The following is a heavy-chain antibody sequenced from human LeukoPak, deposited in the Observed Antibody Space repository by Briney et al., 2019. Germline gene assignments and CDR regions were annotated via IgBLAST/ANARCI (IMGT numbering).Heavy chain of an antibody. CDR3: ARRSPLENFFDY. V-gene: IGHV4-59*08. D-gene: IGHD3-3*01. J-gene: IGHJ4*02. Sequence: KPSETLSLTCTVSGGSISSASWGWIRQPPGKGLEWIGVIYYTGSTNYNPSLKSRVTMSVDTSNRQLSLKLSSLTAADSAVYYCARRSPLENFFDYWGQGAPVTVSP. CDR2: IYYTGST. CDR1: GGSISSAS.